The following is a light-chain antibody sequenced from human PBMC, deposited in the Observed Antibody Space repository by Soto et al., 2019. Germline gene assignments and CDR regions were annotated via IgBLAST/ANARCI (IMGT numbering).Light chain of an antibody. CDR1: QSVSGSY. V-gene: IGKV3-20*01. J-gene: IGKJ1*01. CDR2: GAS. Sequence: ELVLTHSPGTLSLSPGERATLSCRASQSVSGSYLAWYQQKPGQAPRLLIYGASSRATGIPDRFSGSGSGTDFTLTISRLEPEDFAVYYCQQYGSSPTTFGQGTKVDIK. CDR3: QQYGSSPTT.